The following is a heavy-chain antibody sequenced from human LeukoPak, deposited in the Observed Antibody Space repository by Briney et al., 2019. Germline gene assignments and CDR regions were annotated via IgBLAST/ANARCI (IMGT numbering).Heavy chain of an antibody. CDR3: AKDPAAPGAACYFDY. Sequence: PGGSLRLSCAASGFSFSNYAMAWVRQAPGKGLEWVSAISGSGGNTYYADSVKGRFTISRDSSKNTLYLQMNSLRTEDTAVYYCAKDPAAPGAACYFDYWGQGTLVTVSS. CDR2: ISGSGGNT. J-gene: IGHJ4*02. V-gene: IGHV3-23*01. D-gene: IGHD6-13*01. CDR1: GFSFSNYA.